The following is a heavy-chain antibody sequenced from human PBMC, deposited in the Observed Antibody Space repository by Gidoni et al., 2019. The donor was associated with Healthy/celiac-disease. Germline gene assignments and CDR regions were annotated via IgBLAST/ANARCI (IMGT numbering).Heavy chain of an antibody. J-gene: IGHJ4*02. CDR3: ARASGSHYDY. CDR1: GFTFSSYA. Sequence: QVQLVESGGGVVQPGRSLRLSFAASGFTFSSYAMHWVRPAPGKGLEWVAVISYDGSNKYYADSVKGRFTISRDNSKNTLYLQMNSLRAEDTAVYYCARASGSHYDYWGQGTLVTVSS. CDR2: ISYDGSNK. D-gene: IGHD1-26*01. V-gene: IGHV3-30-3*01.